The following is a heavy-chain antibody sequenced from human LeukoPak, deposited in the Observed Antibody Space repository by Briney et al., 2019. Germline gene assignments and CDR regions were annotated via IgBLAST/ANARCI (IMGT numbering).Heavy chain of an antibody. D-gene: IGHD2-2*03. CDR1: GFTFSSYS. Sequence: GGSPRLSCAASGFTFSSYSMNWVRQAPGKGLEWVSSISSSSSYIYYADSVKGRFTISRDNAKNSLYLQMNSLRAEDTAVYYCARDGEGGYCSSTSCYGDYWGQGTLVTVSS. J-gene: IGHJ4*02. CDR3: ARDGEGGYCSSTSCYGDY. CDR2: ISSSSSYI. V-gene: IGHV3-21*01.